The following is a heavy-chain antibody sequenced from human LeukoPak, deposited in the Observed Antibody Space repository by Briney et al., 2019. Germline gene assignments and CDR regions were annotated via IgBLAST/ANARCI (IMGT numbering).Heavy chain of an antibody. CDR2: FDPEDGET. CDR3: ATVVVTAPGEDYFDY. V-gene: IGHV1-24*01. J-gene: IGHJ4*02. D-gene: IGHD2-21*02. CDR1: GYTLTELT. Sequence: ASVKVSFKVSGYTLTELTMHWVRQAPGKGLGWMGGFDPEDGETIYAQKFQGRVTMTEDTSTDTAYMELSSLRSEDTAVYYCATVVVTAPGEDYFDYWGQGTLVTVSS.